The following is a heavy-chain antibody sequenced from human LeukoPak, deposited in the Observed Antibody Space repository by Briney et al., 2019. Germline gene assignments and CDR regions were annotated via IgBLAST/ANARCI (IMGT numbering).Heavy chain of an antibody. CDR3: ARIGPILGAAWVDY. J-gene: IGHJ4*02. D-gene: IGHD3-3*02. V-gene: IGHV4-28*01. Sequence: SETLSLTCAVSGYSISSNHWWGWIRQPPGKGLDWSGYIFYAGSTYYNPSLKSRVTMSVDTSKNQFSLRLSSVTAVDTAVYYCARIGPILGAAWVDYWGQGTLVSVSS. CDR1: GYSISSNHW. CDR2: IFYAGST.